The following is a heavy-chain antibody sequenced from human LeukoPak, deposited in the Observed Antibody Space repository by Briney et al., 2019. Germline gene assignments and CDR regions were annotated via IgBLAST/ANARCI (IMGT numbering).Heavy chain of an antibody. CDR2: IWFDGNNK. CDR3: AKDLSPYYYDSSGHYIPHDAFDI. V-gene: IGHV3-33*06. Sequence: PGGSLRLSCAASGFTFSSYGMHWVRQATGKGLEWVAVIWFDGNNKYYTDSVKGRFTISRDNSKNTLYLQMNSLRAEDTAIYYCAKDLSPYYYDSSGHYIPHDAFDIGGRGTMVTVSS. J-gene: IGHJ3*02. CDR1: GFTFSSYG. D-gene: IGHD3-22*01.